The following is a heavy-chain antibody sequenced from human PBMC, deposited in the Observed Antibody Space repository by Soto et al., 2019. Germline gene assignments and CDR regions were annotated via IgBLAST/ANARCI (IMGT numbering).Heavy chain of an antibody. J-gene: IGHJ3*02. V-gene: IGHV4-39*01. CDR2: IYYSGST. Sequence: PSETLSLTCTVSSAPVSSSTYTWGWIRQPPGKGLEWIGSIYYSGSTYYNPSLNSRVTVSVDTSKNQFSLKVTSVAAADSAIYYCARQVTGLMGYAYDIWGQGTMVTVSS. D-gene: IGHD2-8*02. CDR1: SAPVSSSTYT. CDR3: ARQVTGLMGYAYDI.